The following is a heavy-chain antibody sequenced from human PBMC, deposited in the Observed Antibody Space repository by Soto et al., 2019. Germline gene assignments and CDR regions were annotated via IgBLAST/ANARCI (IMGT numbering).Heavy chain of an antibody. J-gene: IGHJ6*02. D-gene: IGHD1-1*01. V-gene: IGHV3-21*01. CDR3: ARGRPTGYSYYGMDV. CDR1: GFTFNSYS. CDR2: ISSSSTFI. Sequence: LRLSCAASGFTFNSYSMNWVRQAPGRGLEWVSSISSSSTFIYDADSVKGRFSISRDNAKNSLFLQMNSLRAEDTAVYFCARGRPTGYSYYGMDVWGQGTTVTVSS.